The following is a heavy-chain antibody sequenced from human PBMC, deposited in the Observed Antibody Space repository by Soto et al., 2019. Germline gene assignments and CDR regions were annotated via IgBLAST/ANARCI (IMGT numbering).Heavy chain of an antibody. CDR2: ISSSSSYI. D-gene: IGHD1-26*01. CDR1: GFTFSSYS. Sequence: EVQLVESGGGLVKPGGSLRLSCAASGFTFSSYSMNWVRQAPGKGLEWVSSISSSSSYIYYADSVKGRFTISRDNAKNSLYRQMNSLRAEDTAVYYCATLGGTGNNWCDPWGQGTLVTVSS. J-gene: IGHJ5*02. V-gene: IGHV3-21*01. CDR3: ATLGGTGNNWCDP.